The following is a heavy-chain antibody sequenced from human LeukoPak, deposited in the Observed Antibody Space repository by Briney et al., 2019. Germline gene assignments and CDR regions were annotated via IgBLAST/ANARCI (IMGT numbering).Heavy chain of an antibody. Sequence: GASVKVSCKASGYTFTSYDINWGRQATGQGLEWMGWMNPNSGNTGYAQKFQGRVTMTRNTSISTAYMELSSLRSEDTAVYYCARGPMGELPSYYYYYHMDVWGKGTTVTVSS. CDR1: GYTFTSYD. V-gene: IGHV1-8*01. CDR3: ARGPMGELPSYYYYYHMDV. D-gene: IGHD1-26*01. J-gene: IGHJ6*03. CDR2: MNPNSGNT.